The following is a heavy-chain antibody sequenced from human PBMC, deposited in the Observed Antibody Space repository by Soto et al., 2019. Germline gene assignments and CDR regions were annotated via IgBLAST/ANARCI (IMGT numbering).Heavy chain of an antibody. V-gene: IGHV6-1*01. D-gene: IGHD1-26*01. Sequence: PSQTLSLTCAISGDSVSSSSVTWNWIRHSPSRGLEWLRRTYYRSKWYNDYAESVKSRITINPDTSKNQFSLHLNSVTPEDTAVYYCVRLIGNSWLDFWGQGTLVTVSS. CDR3: VRLIGNSWLDF. CDR2: TYYRSKWYN. CDR1: GDSVSSSSVT. J-gene: IGHJ5*01.